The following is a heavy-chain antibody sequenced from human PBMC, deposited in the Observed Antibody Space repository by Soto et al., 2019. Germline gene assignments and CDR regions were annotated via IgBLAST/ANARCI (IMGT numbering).Heavy chain of an antibody. Sequence: EGSLRHSCAASGFTDSSSGMHWVPQAPVRVLEWVAVIWYDGSNKYYADSVKGRFTISRDNSKNTLYLQMNSLRAEDTAVYYCARVVVPAAIEMYYYGMDVWGQGTTVTVSS. J-gene: IGHJ6*02. CDR3: ARVVVPAAIEMYYYGMDV. CDR1: GFTDSSSG. D-gene: IGHD2-2*02. V-gene: IGHV3-33*01. CDR2: IWYDGSNK.